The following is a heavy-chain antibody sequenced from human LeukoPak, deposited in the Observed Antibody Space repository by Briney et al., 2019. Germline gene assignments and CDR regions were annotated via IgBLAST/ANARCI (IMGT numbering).Heavy chain of an antibody. CDR2: ISGSGGST. J-gene: IGHJ4*02. D-gene: IGHD3-22*01. V-gene: IGHV3-23*01. CDR1: GFTFSSYV. Sequence: GGSLRLSCAASGFTFSSYVMSWVRQAPGKGLEWVSGISGSGGSTCYADSVKGRFTISRDNSKNTLYLQMNSLRAEDTAVYYCAKAGGGRYYDSSGYYYEDYWGQGTLVTVSS. CDR3: AKAGGGRYYDSSGYYYEDY.